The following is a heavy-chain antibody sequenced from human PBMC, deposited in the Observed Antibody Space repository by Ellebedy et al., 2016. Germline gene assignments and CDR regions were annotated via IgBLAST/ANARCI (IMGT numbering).Heavy chain of an antibody. J-gene: IGHJ5*02. V-gene: IGHV4-34*01. CDR3: ARGIVGATSWFNP. CDR2: ITHDDAT. CDR1: SGSFSGYY. Sequence: SETLSLTXGLGSGSFSGYYWTWIRQPPGKGLEWIGEITHDDATNYNPSLKSRVTISVDTSKKQFSLKLNSVTAADTAVFYCARGIVGATSWFNPWGQGTLVTVSS. D-gene: IGHD1-26*01.